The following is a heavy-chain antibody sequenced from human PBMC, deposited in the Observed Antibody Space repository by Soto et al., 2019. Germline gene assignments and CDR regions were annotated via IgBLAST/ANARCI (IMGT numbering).Heavy chain of an antibody. D-gene: IGHD2-8*01. CDR3: AREEEDCTNGVCYRTFDY. CDR1: GGSISSYY. J-gene: IGHJ4*02. CDR2: IYYSGST. V-gene: IGHV4-59*01. Sequence: SETLSLTCTVSGGSISSYYWSWIRQPPGKGLEWIGYIYYSGSTNYNPSLKSRVTISVDTSKNQFSLKLSSVTAADTAVYYCAREEEDCTNGVCYRTFDYWGQGTLVTVSS.